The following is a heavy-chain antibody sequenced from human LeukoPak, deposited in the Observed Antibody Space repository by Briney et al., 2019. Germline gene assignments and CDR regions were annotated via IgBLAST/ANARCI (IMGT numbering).Heavy chain of an antibody. CDR1: GYTFTGYY. CDR3: ARVNNYDILSSFDY. J-gene: IGHJ4*02. D-gene: IGHD3-9*01. CDR2: INPNSGGT. V-gene: IGHV1-2*06. Sequence: ASVKVSCKASGYTFTGYYMHWVRQAPGQGLEWMGRINPNSGGTNYAQKFQGRVTMTRDTSISTAYMELSRLRSDDTAVYYCARVNNYDILSSFDYWGQGTLVTVSS.